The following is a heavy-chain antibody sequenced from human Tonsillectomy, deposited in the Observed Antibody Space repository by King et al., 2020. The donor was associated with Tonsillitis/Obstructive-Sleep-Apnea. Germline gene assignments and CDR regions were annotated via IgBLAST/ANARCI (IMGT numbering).Heavy chain of an antibody. CDR1: GYTFTGYY. Sequence: VQLVESGAEVKKPGASVKVSCKASGYTFTGYYMHWVRQAPGQGLEWMGWINPNSGDTNYAQKFQGRVTMTRDTSISTAYMEVSSLRSDDTAVYYCARDLRGYSYGADSYYFDYWGQGTLVTVSS. V-gene: IGHV1-2*02. CDR2: INPNSGDT. D-gene: IGHD5-18*01. J-gene: IGHJ4*02. CDR3: ARDLRGYSYGADSYYFDY.